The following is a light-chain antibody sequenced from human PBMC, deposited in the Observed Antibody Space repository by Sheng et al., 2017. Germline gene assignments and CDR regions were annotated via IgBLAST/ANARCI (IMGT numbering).Light chain of an antibody. J-gene: IGKJ4*01. CDR1: QSISSY. V-gene: IGKV1-39*01. CDR2: AAS. Sequence: DIQMTQSPSSLSASVGDRVTITCRASQSISSYLNWYQQKPGKAPKLLIYAASSLQSGVPSRFSGSGSGTDFTLTISSLQPEDFATYYCQQSYSTLTFVGGT. CDR3: QQSYSTLT.